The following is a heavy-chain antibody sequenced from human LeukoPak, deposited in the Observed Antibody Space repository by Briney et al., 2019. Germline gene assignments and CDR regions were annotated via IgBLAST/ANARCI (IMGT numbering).Heavy chain of an antibody. Sequence: SVKVSCKASGGTFSIYAISRVRQAPGQGLEWMGRIIPIFGTANYAQKFQGRVTITTDECTSTAYMELSSLRSEDTAVYYCARDVEDGYKEAFDIWGQGTMVTVSS. CDR2: IIPIFGTA. CDR1: GGTFSIYA. V-gene: IGHV1-69*05. J-gene: IGHJ3*02. CDR3: ARDVEDGYKEAFDI. D-gene: IGHD5-24*01.